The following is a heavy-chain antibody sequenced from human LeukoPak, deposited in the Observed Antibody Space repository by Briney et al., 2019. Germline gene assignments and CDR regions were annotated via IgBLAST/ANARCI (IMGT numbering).Heavy chain of an antibody. D-gene: IGHD2-8*01. J-gene: IGHJ5*02. Sequence: ASVKVSCKAFGYTFISYGVTWVRRAPGQGLEWMGWISGYNGYTNYAQNFQDRVTMTTDTSTNTAYMELRSLRSDDTAVYYCARLGYCTNGVCYRKHNRLDPWGQGTLVTVSS. CDR3: ARLGYCTNGVCYRKHNRLDP. CDR2: ISGYNGYT. CDR1: GYTFISYG. V-gene: IGHV1-18*01.